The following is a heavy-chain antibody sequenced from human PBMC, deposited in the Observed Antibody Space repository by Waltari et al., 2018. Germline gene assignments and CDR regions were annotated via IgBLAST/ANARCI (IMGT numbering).Heavy chain of an antibody. D-gene: IGHD4-17*01. V-gene: IGHV3-48*01. Sequence: EVPLMESGGALVQPGGSLRPPCFASGFTFSAYAMHWVRQAPGKGLEWVSYISSSSSAIYYADSVKGRFTISRDNANNSLYLQMNSLRAEDTAIYYCARVPTVVLSLAVYFDYWGQGSLVTVSS. CDR1: GFTFSAYA. J-gene: IGHJ4*02. CDR3: ARVPTVVLSLAVYFDY. CDR2: ISSSSSAI.